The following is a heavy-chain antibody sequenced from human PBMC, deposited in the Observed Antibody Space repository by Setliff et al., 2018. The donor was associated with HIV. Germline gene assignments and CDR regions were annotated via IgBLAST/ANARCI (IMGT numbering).Heavy chain of an antibody. CDR1: GFSLSTGGVG. J-gene: IGHJ4*02. Sequence: SGPTLVNPTQTLTLTCTFSGFSLSTGGVGVGWIRQPPGKALEWLALLHWVDDKRYSPSLKTRLTISKDTSKNLVVLTMTNMDPVDTATYYCARIEVSGGSCKGDNWGQGTLVTVSS. V-gene: IGHV2-5*02. D-gene: IGHD2-15*01. CDR3: ARIEVSGGSCKGDN. CDR2: LHWVDDK.